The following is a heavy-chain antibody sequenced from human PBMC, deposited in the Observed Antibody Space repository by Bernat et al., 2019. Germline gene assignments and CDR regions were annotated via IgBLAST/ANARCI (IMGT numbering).Heavy chain of an antibody. Sequence: EVQLVESGGGLVKPGGSLRLSCAASGFTFSNAWMSWVRQAPGKGLEWVGRIKSKTDGGQRDYAATVKGRFTISRDDSKNPLYLQMNSLKTEDTAVYYCTADIVVVPAAIHYYYMDVWGKGTTVTVSS. J-gene: IGHJ6*03. V-gene: IGHV3-15*01. D-gene: IGHD2-2*01. CDR2: IKSKTDGGQR. CDR1: GFTFSNAW. CDR3: TADIVVVPAAIHYYYMDV.